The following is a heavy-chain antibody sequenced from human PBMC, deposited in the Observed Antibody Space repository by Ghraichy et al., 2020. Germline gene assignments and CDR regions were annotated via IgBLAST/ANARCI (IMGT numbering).Heavy chain of an antibody. V-gene: IGHV4-59*01. CDR3: AGAYSSGWYRH. J-gene: IGHJ4*02. D-gene: IGHD6-19*01. CDR2: IYYSGST. CDR1: GGSISSYY. Sequence: SETLSLTCTVSGGSISSYYWSWIRQPPGKGLEWIGYIYYSGSTNYNPSLKSRVTISVDTSKNQFSLKLSSVTAADTAVYYCAGAYSSGWYRHWGQGTLVTVSS.